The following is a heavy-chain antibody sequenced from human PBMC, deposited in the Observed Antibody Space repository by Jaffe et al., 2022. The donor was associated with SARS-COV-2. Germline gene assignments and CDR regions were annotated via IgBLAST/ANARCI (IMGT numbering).Heavy chain of an antibody. V-gene: IGHV4-31*03. CDR2: IYYSGST. D-gene: IGHD2-15*01. Sequence: QVQLQESGPGLVKPSQTLSLTCTVSGGSISSGGYYWSWIRQHPGKGLEWIGYIYYSGSTYYNPSLKSRVTISVDTSKNQFSLKLSSVTAADTAVYYCARGYCSGGSCYSENWFDPWGQGTLVTVSS. CDR1: GGSISSGGYY. J-gene: IGHJ5*02. CDR3: ARGYCSGGSCYSENWFDP.